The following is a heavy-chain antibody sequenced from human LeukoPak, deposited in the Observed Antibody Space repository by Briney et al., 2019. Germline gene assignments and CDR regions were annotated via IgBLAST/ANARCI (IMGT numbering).Heavy chain of an antibody. CDR1: GFTFSSYA. Sequence: PGGSLRLSCAASGFTFSSYAMHWVRQAPGKGLEWVAVISYDGSNKYYADSVKGRFTISRDNSKNTLSLQMNSLRAEDAAVYYCAKRGEGYCSGSSCYNPPNIDYWGQGTLVIVSS. V-gene: IGHV3-30*04. J-gene: IGHJ4*02. CDR3: AKRGEGYCSGSSCYNPPNIDY. D-gene: IGHD2-15*01. CDR2: ISYDGSNK.